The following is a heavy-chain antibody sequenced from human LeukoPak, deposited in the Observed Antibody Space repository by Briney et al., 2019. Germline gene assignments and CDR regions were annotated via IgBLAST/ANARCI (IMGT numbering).Heavy chain of an antibody. V-gene: IGHV3-9*01. D-gene: IGHD3-10*01. J-gene: IGHJ4*02. CDR3: ARARYYGSGSYYNGYFDY. CDR2: ISWNNGSI. Sequence: SLRLSCAASGFTFDDYAMPWVRHAPGKGLEWVSGISWNNGSIIYADSVKGRFTISRDNATTSLYLQMNSLRAEDTAVYYCARARYYGSGSYYNGYFDYWGQGTLVTVSS. CDR1: GFTFDDYA.